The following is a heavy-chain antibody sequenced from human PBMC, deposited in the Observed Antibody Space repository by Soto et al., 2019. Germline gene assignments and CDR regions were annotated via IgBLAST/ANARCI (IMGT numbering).Heavy chain of an antibody. CDR3: ARDNWYCSGGSCPRGFNWFDP. V-gene: IGHV3-7*01. CDR2: INPDGGAK. D-gene: IGHD2-15*01. CDR1: GFTFSSYW. Sequence: GGSLRLSCAASGFTFSSYWVSWVRQAPGKGLEWVANINPDGGAKYYVDSVKGRFTISRDNAKNSLYLQMNSLRAEDTAVYYCARDNWYCSGGSCPRGFNWFDPWGQGTLVTVSS. J-gene: IGHJ5*02.